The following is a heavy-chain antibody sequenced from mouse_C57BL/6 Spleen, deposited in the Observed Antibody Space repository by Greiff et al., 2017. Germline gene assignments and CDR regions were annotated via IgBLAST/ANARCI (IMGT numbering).Heavy chain of an antibody. D-gene: IGHD1-1*01. CDR2: INYDGSST. J-gene: IGHJ4*01. CDR3: ATYGSSYRYYAMDY. V-gene: IGHV5-16*01. CDR1: GFTFSDYY. Sequence: EVMLVESEGGLVQPGSSMKLSCTASGFTFSDYYMAWVRQVPEKGLEWVANINYDGSSTYYLDSLKSRFIISRDNAKNILYLQMSSLKSEDTATYYCATYGSSYRYYAMDYWGQGTSVTVSS.